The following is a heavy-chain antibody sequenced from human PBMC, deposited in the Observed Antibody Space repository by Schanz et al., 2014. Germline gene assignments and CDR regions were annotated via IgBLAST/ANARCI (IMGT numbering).Heavy chain of an antibody. CDR3: ARGRTFDY. V-gene: IGHV1-18*01. J-gene: IGHJ4*02. CDR1: GYTFTSHG. Sequence: QVQLVQSGAEVKKPGASVKVSCKASGYTFTSHGISWVRQAPGQGLEWMGWINGYNGHTLYAQKFQGRVTMTRNTSMSTAYIELHILTSEDTAVYYCARGRTFDYWGQGTLVTVSS. CDR2: INGYNGHT.